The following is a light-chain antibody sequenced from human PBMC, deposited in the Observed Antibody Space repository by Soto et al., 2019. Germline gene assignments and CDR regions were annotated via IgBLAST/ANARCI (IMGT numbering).Light chain of an antibody. CDR3: QQRSNWPPYT. Sequence: EIVLTQSPATLSLSPGERATLSCRASQSVSSYLAWYQQKPGQAPRLLIYDASNRATGIPPRFSGSGSGTDFTLTISRLEPEDFAVYYCQQRSNWPPYTFGQGTKLEIK. CDR1: QSVSSY. J-gene: IGKJ2*01. V-gene: IGKV3-11*01. CDR2: DAS.